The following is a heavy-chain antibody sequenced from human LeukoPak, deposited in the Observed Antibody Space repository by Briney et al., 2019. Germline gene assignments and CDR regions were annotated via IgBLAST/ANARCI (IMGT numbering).Heavy chain of an antibody. Sequence: GGSLRLSCAASGFTLRSYAMSWVRQAPGKGLEWVSAISAGGSTYYADSVKGRFTISRDNSKGTLYLQMNSLRAEDTAVYYCAKDQSLKGYCSGGSCYSGEDFDYWGQGTLVTVSS. D-gene: IGHD2-15*01. CDR3: AKDQSLKGYCSGGSCYSGEDFDY. CDR1: GFTLRSYA. CDR2: ISAGGST. J-gene: IGHJ4*02. V-gene: IGHV3-23*01.